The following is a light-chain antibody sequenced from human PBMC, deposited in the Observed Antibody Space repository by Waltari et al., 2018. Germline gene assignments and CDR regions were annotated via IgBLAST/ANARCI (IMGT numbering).Light chain of an antibody. V-gene: IGKV3D-15*01. Sequence: EIVMTPSPVTMSVSPGEGVTLSCTASASVGTDVAWYRHKPGQPPRLLIYFGSTRATGVPARISGSGSGTDFSLTISSLESEDFAFYYCQQSRQWPRRTFGQGTKLE. CDR3: QQSRQWPRRT. CDR1: ASVGTD. CDR2: FGS. J-gene: IGKJ2*01.